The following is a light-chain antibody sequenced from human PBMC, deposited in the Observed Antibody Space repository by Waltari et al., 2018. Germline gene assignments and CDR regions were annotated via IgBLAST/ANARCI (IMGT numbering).Light chain of an antibody. V-gene: IGLV2-11*01. CDR2: DVG. Sequence: QSALTQPRPVSGSPGQSVTIACPGTKSDVGGYKYVSWYQHHPGKAPKLMIYDVGKRPSGVPDRFSGSKSGNTASLTISGLQAEDEGDYYCCSYAGSYTTSVVFGGGTRLTVL. CDR3: CSYAGSYTTSVV. CDR1: KSDVGGYKY. J-gene: IGLJ2*01.